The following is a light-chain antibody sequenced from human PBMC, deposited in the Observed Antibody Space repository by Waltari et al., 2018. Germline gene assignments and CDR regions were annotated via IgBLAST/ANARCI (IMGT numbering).Light chain of an antibody. CDR3: CSYAGTSTFVV. Sequence: QSALTQPASVSGSPGQSITISCTGSSSDVGAYNYVSWYQQHPGKAPKLMIYDVTNRPSWVSNRFSGSKSGNTASLTISGLQADDEADYYCCSYAGTSTFVVFGGGTKLTVL. CDR2: DVT. J-gene: IGLJ3*02. CDR1: SSDVGAYNY. V-gene: IGLV2-23*02.